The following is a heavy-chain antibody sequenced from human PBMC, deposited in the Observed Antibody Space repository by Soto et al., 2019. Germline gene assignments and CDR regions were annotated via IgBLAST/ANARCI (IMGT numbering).Heavy chain of an antibody. J-gene: IGHJ4*02. CDR2: IWYDGSNK. Sequence: GSLRLSCAASRVTFRSYGIHWVRHAPRKGLEWVAVIWYDGSNKYYADSVKGRFTISRDNSKNTLYLQMNSLRAEDTAAYYCARDIVTTVYRRGYFDYWGQGT. CDR3: ARDIVTTVYRRGYFDY. V-gene: IGHV3-33*01. D-gene: IGHD1-26*01. CDR1: RVTFRSYG.